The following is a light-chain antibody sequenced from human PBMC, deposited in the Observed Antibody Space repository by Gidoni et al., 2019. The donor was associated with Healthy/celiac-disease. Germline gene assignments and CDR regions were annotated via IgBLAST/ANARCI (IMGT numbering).Light chain of an antibody. CDR1: QSISSY. CDR3: QQSYSTLT. V-gene: IGKV1-39*01. CDR2: AAS. Sequence: DIQMTQSPSSLSASVGDRVTITCRASQSISSYLNWYQQKPGKAPKLLIYAASSLQSGVPSRFSGGGSGTDFTLTISSLQPEDFATYYCQQSYSTLTFXQXTKLEIK. J-gene: IGKJ2*01.